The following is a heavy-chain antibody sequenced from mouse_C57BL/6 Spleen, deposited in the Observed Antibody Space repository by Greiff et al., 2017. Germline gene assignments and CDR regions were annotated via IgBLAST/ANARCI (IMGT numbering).Heavy chain of an antibody. CDR1: GYTFTSYW. J-gene: IGHJ3*01. CDR3: ASWGITTVVATD. D-gene: IGHD1-1*01. Sequence: QVHVKQSGAELVRPGTSVKLSCKASGYTFTSYWMHWVKQRPGQGLEWIGVIDPSDSYTNYNQKFKGKATLTVDTSSSTAYMQLSSLTSEDSAVYYCASWGITTVVATDWGQGTLVTVSA. V-gene: IGHV1-59*01. CDR2: IDPSDSYT.